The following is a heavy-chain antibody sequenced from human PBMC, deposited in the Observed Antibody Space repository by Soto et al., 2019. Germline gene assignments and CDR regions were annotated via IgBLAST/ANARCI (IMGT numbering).Heavy chain of an antibody. CDR3: ARDLRAGVRFLEVHNLFDS. Sequence: SVKVSCKASGGTFSSYTISWVRQAPGQGLEWMGRIIPILGIANYAQKFQGRVTITADKSTSTAYMELSSLRSEDTAVYYCARDLRAGVRFLEVHNLFDSRGQGTPVIV. J-gene: IGHJ5*01. D-gene: IGHD3-3*01. CDR1: GGTFSSYT. V-gene: IGHV1-69*04. CDR2: IIPILGIA.